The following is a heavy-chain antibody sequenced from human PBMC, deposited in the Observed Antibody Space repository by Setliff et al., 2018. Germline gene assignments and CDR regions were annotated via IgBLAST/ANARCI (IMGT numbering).Heavy chain of an antibody. CDR3: ARDLTIDDCGGDCHLPFYYYYLDV. D-gene: IGHD2-21*02. Sequence: GGSLRLSCAASGFTFNKYWMTWVRQAPGKGLEWVANIDPDGIGKYYIDSVRGRFTISRDNAQNTLYLHMNNLRAEDTAVYYCARDLTIDDCGGDCHLPFYYYYLDVWGKGTTVTVSS. CDR2: IDPDGIGK. J-gene: IGHJ6*03. V-gene: IGHV3-7*01. CDR1: GFTFNKYW.